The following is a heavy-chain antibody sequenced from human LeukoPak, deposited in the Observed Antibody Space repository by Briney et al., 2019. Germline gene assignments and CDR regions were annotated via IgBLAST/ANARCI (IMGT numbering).Heavy chain of an antibody. CDR1: GFTFSSFA. V-gene: IGHV3-30-3*01. J-gene: IGHJ5*02. D-gene: IGHD3-3*01. Sequence: PGGSLRLSCAASGFTFSSFAMHWVRQAPGKGLEWVALISDDANNKYYADSVKGRFTISRDNSKNTLYPQMNSLRAEDTAVYYCARGPLRLTPVGWFDLWGQGTLVTVSS. CDR3: ARGPLRLTPVGWFDL. CDR2: ISDDANNK.